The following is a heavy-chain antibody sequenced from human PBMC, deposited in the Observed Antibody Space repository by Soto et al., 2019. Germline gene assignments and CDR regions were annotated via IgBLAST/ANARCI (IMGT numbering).Heavy chain of an antibody. J-gene: IGHJ4*02. CDR2: IKQDGSEK. V-gene: IGHV3-7*05. CDR1: GSTFSSYW. CDR3: FGGYGWLSDS. Sequence: EVQLVESGGGLVQPGGSLRLSCAASGSTFSSYWMNWVRQAPGKGLEWVANIKQDGSEKNYVDSVKGRFTISRDNAKNSLYLQINSLRAKDTAVYYCFGGYGWLSDSWGQGTLVTVSS. D-gene: IGHD6-19*01.